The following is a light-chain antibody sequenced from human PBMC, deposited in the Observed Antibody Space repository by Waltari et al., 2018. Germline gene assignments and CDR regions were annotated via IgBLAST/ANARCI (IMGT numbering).Light chain of an antibody. CDR3: QKYGSSPPYT. CDR1: QSVSNNY. CDR2: GAS. V-gene: IGKV3-20*01. J-gene: IGKJ2*01. Sequence: EIVLTQSPGTLSLSPGERATLSCRASQSVSNNYLAWYQQKPGQAPRLLIHGASSRATGIPDRFSGSGSGTDFTLIISRLEPEDFAVYYCQKYGSSPPYTFGQGTKVEIK.